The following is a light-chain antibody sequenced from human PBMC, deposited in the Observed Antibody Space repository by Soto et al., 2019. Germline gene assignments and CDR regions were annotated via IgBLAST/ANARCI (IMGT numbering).Light chain of an antibody. CDR1: QSVSSSF. Sequence: EIVLTQSPGTLSLSPGERVTLSCRASQSVSSSFLAWYQQKPGQAPRLLIYGASSRATAIPDRFSGSGSGTDFTLTISRLEPEDFAVYYCQQYGSSPWTFGQGTKVEIK. J-gene: IGKJ1*01. V-gene: IGKV3-20*01. CDR2: GAS. CDR3: QQYGSSPWT.